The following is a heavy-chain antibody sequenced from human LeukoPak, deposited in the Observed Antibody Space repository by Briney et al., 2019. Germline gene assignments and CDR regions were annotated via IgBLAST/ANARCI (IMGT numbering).Heavy chain of an antibody. D-gene: IGHD3-22*01. CDR1: GFTFNNYA. V-gene: IGHV3-23*01. J-gene: IGHJ4*02. Sequence: PGGSLRLSCAVSGFTFNNYAMSWVRQAPAKGLEWVSAIDGSGSSTYYADSVQGRFIISRDNSKNTLYLQMNSLKAEDTAAYYCAKDRNKWLLHSAFDYWGQGTLVTVSS. CDR3: AKDRNKWLLHSAFDY. CDR2: IDGSGSST.